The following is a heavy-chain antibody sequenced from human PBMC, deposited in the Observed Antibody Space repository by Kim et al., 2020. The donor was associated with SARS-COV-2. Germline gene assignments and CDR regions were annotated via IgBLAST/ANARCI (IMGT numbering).Heavy chain of an antibody. V-gene: IGHV1-69*13. Sequence: SVKVSCKASGGTFSSYAISWVRQAPGQGLEWMGGIIPIFGTANYAQKFQGRVTITADESTSTAYMELSSLRSEDTAVYYCARDRRSSGYYFGDGKGGVFDYWGQGTLVTVSS. CDR2: IIPIFGTA. D-gene: IGHD3-22*01. CDR3: ARDRRSSGYYFGDGKGGVFDY. CDR1: GGTFSSYA. J-gene: IGHJ4*02.